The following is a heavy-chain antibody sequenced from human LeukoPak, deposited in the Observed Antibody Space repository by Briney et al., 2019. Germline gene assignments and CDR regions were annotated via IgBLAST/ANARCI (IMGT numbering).Heavy chain of an antibody. V-gene: IGHV3-23*01. CDR2: ISGSGGST. D-gene: IGHD1-26*01. CDR1: GFTFSSYA. CDR3: AKVVGATYYYYMDV. Sequence: PGGSLRLSYAASGFTFSSYAMSWVRQAPGKGLEWGSAISGSGGSTYYADSVRGRFTISRDNSKNTLYLQMNSLRAEDTAVYYCAKVVGATYYYYMDVWGKGTTVTVSS. J-gene: IGHJ6*03.